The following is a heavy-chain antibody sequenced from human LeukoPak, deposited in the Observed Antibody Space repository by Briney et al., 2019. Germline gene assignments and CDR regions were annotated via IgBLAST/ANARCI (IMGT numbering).Heavy chain of an antibody. CDR1: GYTFTGYY. Sequence: ASVKVSCKASGYTFTGYYMHWVRQAPGQGLEWMGTINPSGDSTTYAQSFQGRVTMTRDTSTSTVYMELSSLTSEDTAVYYCARDFLTGAGTFDYWGQGTLVTVSS. D-gene: IGHD3-9*01. J-gene: IGHJ4*02. CDR2: INPSGDST. CDR3: ARDFLTGAGTFDY. V-gene: IGHV1-46*01.